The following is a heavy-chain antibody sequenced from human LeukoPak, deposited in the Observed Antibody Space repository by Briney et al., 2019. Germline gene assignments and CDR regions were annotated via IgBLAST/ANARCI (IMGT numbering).Heavy chain of an antibody. D-gene: IGHD3-22*01. J-gene: IGHJ4*02. CDR1: GYTFTGYY. Sequence: ASVKVSCKASGYTFTGYYMHWVRQAPGQGLEWMGWINPNSGGTNYAQKFQGRVTMTRDTSISTAYMELSRLRSDDTAVYYCAKIVVYDSSGYRYYFDYWGQGTLVTVSS. V-gene: IGHV1-2*02. CDR2: INPNSGGT. CDR3: AKIVVYDSSGYRYYFDY.